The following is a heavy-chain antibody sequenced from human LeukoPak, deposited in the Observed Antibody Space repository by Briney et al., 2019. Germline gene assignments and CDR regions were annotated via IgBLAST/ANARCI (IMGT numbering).Heavy chain of an antibody. D-gene: IGHD3-3*01. CDR1: GFTFSSYS. CDR2: ISSSSSYI. CDR3: ARDRVDDFWSGYLADPDY. Sequence: PGGSLRLSCAASGFTFSSYSMNWVRQAPGKGLEWVSSISSSSSYIYYADSVKGRFTISRDNAKNSLYLQMNSLRAEDTAVYYCARDRVDDFWSGYLADPDYWGQGTLVTVSS. J-gene: IGHJ4*02. V-gene: IGHV3-21*01.